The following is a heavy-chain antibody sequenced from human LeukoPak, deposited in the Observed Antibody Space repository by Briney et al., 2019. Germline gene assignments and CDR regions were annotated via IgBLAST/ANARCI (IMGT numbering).Heavy chain of an antibody. Sequence: ASVKVSCKVSGYTLTELSMHWVRQAPGKGLEWMGGFDPEDGETIYAQKFQGRVTMTEDTSTDTAYMELSSLRSEDTAVYYCATALPEIVGATFIDYWGQGTLVTVSS. CDR3: ATALPEIVGATFIDY. V-gene: IGHV1-24*01. J-gene: IGHJ4*02. CDR1: GYTLTELS. D-gene: IGHD1-26*01. CDR2: FDPEDGET.